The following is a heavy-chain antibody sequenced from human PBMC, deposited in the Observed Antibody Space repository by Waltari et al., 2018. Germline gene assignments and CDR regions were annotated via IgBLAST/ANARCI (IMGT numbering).Heavy chain of an antibody. J-gene: IGHJ6*02. CDR2: IIPIFGTA. Sequence: QVQLVQSGAEVKKPGSSVKVSCKASGGTFSSYAISWVRQAPGQGLEWMGRIIPIFGTANYAQKFQGRVTITADKSTSTAYMGLSSLRSEDTAVYYCARDHSSGDYYYGMDVWGQGTTVTVSS. V-gene: IGHV1-69*08. CDR3: ARDHSSGDYYYGMDV. D-gene: IGHD4-17*01. CDR1: GGTFSSYA.